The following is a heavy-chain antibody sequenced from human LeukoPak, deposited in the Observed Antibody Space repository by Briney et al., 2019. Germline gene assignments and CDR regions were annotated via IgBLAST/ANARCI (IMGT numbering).Heavy chain of an antibody. CDR2: ISYDGSNK. CDR1: GFTFSSYA. D-gene: IGHD2/OR15-2a*01. CDR3: ARVVPSMSLDP. Sequence: PGGSLRLSCAASGFTFSSYAMHWVRQAPGKGLEWVAVISYDGSNKYYADSVKGRFTISRDNSKNTLYLQMNSLRAEDTAVYYCARVVPSMSLDPWGQGTLVTVSS. V-gene: IGHV3-30-3*01. J-gene: IGHJ5*02.